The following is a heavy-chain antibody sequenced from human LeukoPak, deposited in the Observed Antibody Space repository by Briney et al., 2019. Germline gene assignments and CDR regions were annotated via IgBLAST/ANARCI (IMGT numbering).Heavy chain of an antibody. J-gene: IGHJ6*02. CDR3: ASDDIVVVPAATPPYYYYYGMDV. CDR2: IIPILGIA. Sequence: SVKVSCKASGGTFSSYAISWVRQAPGQGLEWMGRIIPILGIANYAQKFQGRVTITADKSTSTAYMELSSLRSEDTAVYYCASDDIVVVPAATPPYYYYYGMDVWGQGTTVTVPS. CDR1: GGTFSSYA. D-gene: IGHD2-2*01. V-gene: IGHV1-69*04.